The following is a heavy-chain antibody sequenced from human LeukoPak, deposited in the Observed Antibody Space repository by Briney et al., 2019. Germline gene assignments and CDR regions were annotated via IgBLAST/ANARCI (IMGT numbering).Heavy chain of an antibody. Sequence: PSETLSLTCTVSGGSISSGGYYWSWIRQHPGKGLEWIGYIYYSGSTYYNPSLKSRVTISVDTSKNQFSPKLSSVTAADTAVYYCARLRAVTRSSSWLQVRRRFDYWGQGTLDTVSS. CDR1: GGSISSGGYY. J-gene: IGHJ4*02. D-gene: IGHD6-13*01. CDR2: IYYSGST. V-gene: IGHV4-31*03. CDR3: ARLRAVTRSSSWLQVRRRFDY.